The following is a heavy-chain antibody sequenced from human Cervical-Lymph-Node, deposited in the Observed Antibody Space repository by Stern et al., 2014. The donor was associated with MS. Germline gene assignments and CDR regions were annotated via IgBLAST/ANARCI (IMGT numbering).Heavy chain of an antibody. CDR3: ARHVQGFDY. CDR2: IYPYDSDT. V-gene: IGHV5-51*01. Sequence: VQLVQSGAEVKKPGESLKISCKLSGYSFTIYYIAWVRQMPGKCLEWMRVIYPYDSDTTYSPSFQGQVTISADKSITTAYLQWSSLRASDTAMYYCARHVQGFDYWGQGTLVTVSS. CDR1: GYSFTIYY. J-gene: IGHJ4*02.